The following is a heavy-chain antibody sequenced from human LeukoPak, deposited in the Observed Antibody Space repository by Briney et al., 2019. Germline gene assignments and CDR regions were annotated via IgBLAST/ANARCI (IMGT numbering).Heavy chain of an antibody. J-gene: IGHJ5*02. Sequence: GGSLRLSCVASGFTFSNAWMSWVRQAPGKGLEWVSAINGSGGSTYYADSVKGRFTISRDNSKNTLYLQMNSLRAEDTAVYYCAKDLGGIAARPARHNWFDPWGQGTLVTVSS. V-gene: IGHV3-23*01. CDR3: AKDLGGIAARPARHNWFDP. D-gene: IGHD6-6*01. CDR1: GFTFSNAW. CDR2: INGSGGST.